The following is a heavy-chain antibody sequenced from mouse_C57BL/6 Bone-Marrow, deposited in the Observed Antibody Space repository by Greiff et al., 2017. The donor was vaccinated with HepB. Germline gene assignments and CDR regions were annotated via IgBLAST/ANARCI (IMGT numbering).Heavy chain of an antibody. Sequence: VQLQQSGAELVRPGASVKLSCTASGFNIKDDYMHWVKQRPEQGLEWIGWIDPENGDTEYASKFQGKATITADTSSNTAYLQLSSLISEDTAVYYCTTGGNDGYYWFAYWGQGTLVTVSA. D-gene: IGHD2-3*01. CDR3: TTGGNDGYYWFAY. CDR1: GFNIKDDY. J-gene: IGHJ3*01. V-gene: IGHV14-4*01. CDR2: IDPENGDT.